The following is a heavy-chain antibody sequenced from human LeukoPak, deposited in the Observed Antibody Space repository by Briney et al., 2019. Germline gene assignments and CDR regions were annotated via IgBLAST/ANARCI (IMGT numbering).Heavy chain of an antibody. D-gene: IGHD3-22*01. CDR1: GYTFTSYD. CDR3: ARPDDDSSGYSELTGDAFDI. CDR2: MNPNSGNT. J-gene: IGHJ3*02. Sequence: VSVKVSCKASGYTFTSYDINWVRQATGQGLEWMGWMNPNSGNTGYAQKFQGRVTMTRNTSISTAYMELSSLRSEDTAVYYCARPDDDSSGYSELTGDAFDIWGQGTMVTVSS. V-gene: IGHV1-8*01.